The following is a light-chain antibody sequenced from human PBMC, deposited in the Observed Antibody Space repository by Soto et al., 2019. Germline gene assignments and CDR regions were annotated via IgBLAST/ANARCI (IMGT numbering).Light chain of an antibody. CDR1: QSISSY. CDR2: AAS. J-gene: IGKJ2*01. Sequence: DIQMTKSLSSLSASVGDRVTIPCRASQSISSYLNWYQQKPGKAPKLLIYAASSLQSGVSSRFSGSGSGTDFTLTISSLQPEDFATYYCQQRYSTPYTFGQGTNLEIK. V-gene: IGKV1-39*01. CDR3: QQRYSTPYT.